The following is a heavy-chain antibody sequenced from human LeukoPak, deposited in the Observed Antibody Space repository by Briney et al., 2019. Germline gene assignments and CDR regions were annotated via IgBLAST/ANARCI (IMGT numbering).Heavy chain of an antibody. CDR1: VGSFSGYY. J-gene: IGHJ4*02. Sequence: PPETLSLTCAVHVGSFSGYYWSCICQPPGKGLDLIEEINHSGSTSYITSVKIRVIISVDTSKNQFSLKLSSVTAADTAVYYCARHGGSYSFDCWGQGVLVTVSS. CDR3: ARHGGSYSFDC. CDR2: INHSGST. V-gene: IGHV4-34*01. D-gene: IGHD1-26*01.